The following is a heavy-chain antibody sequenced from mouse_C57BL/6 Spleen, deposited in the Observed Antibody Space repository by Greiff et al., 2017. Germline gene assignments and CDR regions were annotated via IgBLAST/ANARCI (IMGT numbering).Heavy chain of an antibody. D-gene: IGHD3-2*02. Sequence: VQLQQPGAELVMPGASVKLSCKASGYTFTSYWMHWVKQRPGQGLEWIGEIDPSDSYTNYNQKFKGKSTLTVDKSSSTAYMQLSSLTSEDAAVYYCARYSTAQATGYYAMDYWGQGTSVTVSS. CDR2: IDPSDSYT. CDR1: GYTFTSYW. J-gene: IGHJ4*01. CDR3: ARYSTAQATGYYAMDY. V-gene: IGHV1-69*01.